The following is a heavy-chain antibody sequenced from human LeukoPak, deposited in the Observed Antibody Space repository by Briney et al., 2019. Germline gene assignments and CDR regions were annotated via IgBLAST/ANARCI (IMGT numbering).Heavy chain of an antibody. CDR1: GFTFADYA. D-gene: IGHD3-10*01. CDR3: AKGLYGSGSKLDY. V-gene: IGHV3-9*01. J-gene: IGHJ4*02. Sequence: SLRLSCAASGFTFADYAMHWVRQAPGKGLEWVAGISWNSGSIGYADSVKGRFTISRDNAKNSLYLQMNSLRAEDTALYYCAKGLYGSGSKLDYWGQGTLVTVSS. CDR2: ISWNSGSI.